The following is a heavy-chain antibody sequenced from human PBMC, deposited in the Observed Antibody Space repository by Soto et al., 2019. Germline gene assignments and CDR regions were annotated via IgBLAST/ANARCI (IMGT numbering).Heavy chain of an antibody. D-gene: IGHD3-9*01. CDR2: INHSGST. J-gene: IGHJ6*03. Sequence: SETLSLPCAVYGGSFSGYYWSWIRQPPGKGLEWIGEINHSGSTNYNPSLKSRVTISVETSKNQFSLKLSSVTAADTAVYYCASDISTPGDYYYYMDVWGKGTTVTVSS. CDR1: GGSFSGYY. CDR3: ASDISTPGDYYYYMDV. V-gene: IGHV4-34*01.